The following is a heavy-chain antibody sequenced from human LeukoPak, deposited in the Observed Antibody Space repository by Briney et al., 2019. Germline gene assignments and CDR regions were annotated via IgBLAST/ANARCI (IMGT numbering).Heavy chain of an antibody. Sequence: ASVKVSCKASGGTFSSYAISWVRQAPGQGLEWMGWISTYNGNTNYAQKLQGRVTMTTDTSTSTAYMELRSLRSDDTAVYYCARPYDSSGYYLGYFDYWGQGTLVTVSS. CDR1: GGTFSSYA. J-gene: IGHJ4*02. D-gene: IGHD3-22*01. V-gene: IGHV1-18*01. CDR2: ISTYNGNT. CDR3: ARPYDSSGYYLGYFDY.